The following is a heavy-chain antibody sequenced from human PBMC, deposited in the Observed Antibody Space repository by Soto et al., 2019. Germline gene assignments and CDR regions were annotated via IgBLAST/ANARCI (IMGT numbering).Heavy chain of an antibody. CDR1: GGSISSYY. Sequence: TLSLTCTVSGGSISSYYWSWIRQPPGKGLEWIGYIYYSGSTNYNPSLKSRVTISVDRSKNQFSLKLSSVTAADTAVYYCARALPATVTSLDAFDIWGQGTMVTVSS. D-gene: IGHD4-17*01. CDR2: IYYSGST. V-gene: IGHV4-59*01. CDR3: ARALPATVTSLDAFDI. J-gene: IGHJ3*02.